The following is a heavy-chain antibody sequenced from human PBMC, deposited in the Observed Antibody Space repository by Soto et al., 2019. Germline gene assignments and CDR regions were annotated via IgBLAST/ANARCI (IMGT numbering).Heavy chain of an antibody. Sequence: SETLSLTCAVSGGSISSYYWSWIRQPAGKGLEWIGRIYTSGSTNYNPSLKSRVTMSVDTSKNQFSLKLSSVTAADTAVYYCARDNGSGSYYNPNWFDPWGQGTLVTVSS. V-gene: IGHV4-4*07. CDR2: IYTSGST. J-gene: IGHJ5*02. D-gene: IGHD3-10*01. CDR3: ARDNGSGSYYNPNWFDP. CDR1: GGSISSYY.